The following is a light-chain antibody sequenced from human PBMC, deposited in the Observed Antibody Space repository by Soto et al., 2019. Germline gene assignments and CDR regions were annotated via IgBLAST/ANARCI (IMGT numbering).Light chain of an antibody. CDR2: DVS. CDR1: SIDVGGYNY. CDR3: SSYTSSSTLLYV. V-gene: IGLV2-14*01. Sequence: QSVLTQPASVSGSPGQSITISCTGTSIDVGGYNYVSWYQQHTGKAPKLMIYDVSNRPSGVSNRFSGSKSGNTASLTISGLQAEDEADYYCSSYTSSSTLLYVFGTGTKLTVL. J-gene: IGLJ1*01.